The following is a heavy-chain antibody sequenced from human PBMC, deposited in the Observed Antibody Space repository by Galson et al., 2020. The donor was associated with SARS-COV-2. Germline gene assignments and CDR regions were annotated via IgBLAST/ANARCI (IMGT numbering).Heavy chain of an antibody. CDR2: IYKSGNT. J-gene: IGHJ6*02. CDR3: ARGNSPCVTIVGVLTGTGGMDV. CDR1: GASISSGSYY. Sequence: SETLSLTCTVSGASISSGSYYWSWIRQPAGKGLEWIGRIYKSGNTNYNPSLWSQVTISVDTSKNQFSLKLTSVTAADTAVYYCARGNSPCVTIVGVLTGTGGMDVWGQGTTVTVSS. D-gene: IGHD3-3*01. V-gene: IGHV4-61*02.